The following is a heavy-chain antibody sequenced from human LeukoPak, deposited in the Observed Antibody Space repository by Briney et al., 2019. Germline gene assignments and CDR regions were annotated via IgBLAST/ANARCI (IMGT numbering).Heavy chain of an antibody. Sequence: PSETLSLTCTVSGDSISSGGYYWSWIRQHPGKGLEWIGYIYHSGSTYYNPSLKSRLSISVDTSKNQFSLKLNSVTAADTAVYYCARIVARTWVDYWGQGTLVTVSS. CDR1: GDSISSGGYY. D-gene: IGHD6-19*01. CDR3: ARIVARTWVDY. CDR2: IYHSGST. V-gene: IGHV4-31*03. J-gene: IGHJ4*02.